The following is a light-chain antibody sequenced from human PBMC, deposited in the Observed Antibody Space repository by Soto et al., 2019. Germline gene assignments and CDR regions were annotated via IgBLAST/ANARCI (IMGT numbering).Light chain of an antibody. V-gene: IGKV2-28*01. J-gene: IGKJ1*01. CDR3: MQPLQSWK. Sequence: DIVMTQSPLSLPVTPGEPASISCRSSQSLLHSNGYNYLDWYLQKPGQSPQLLIYLGSNRASGVPDRFSGSGSGTDFTLKISRVEAEDVEVYYCMQPLQSWKFGQGTKVEIK. CDR2: LGS. CDR1: QSLLHSNGYNY.